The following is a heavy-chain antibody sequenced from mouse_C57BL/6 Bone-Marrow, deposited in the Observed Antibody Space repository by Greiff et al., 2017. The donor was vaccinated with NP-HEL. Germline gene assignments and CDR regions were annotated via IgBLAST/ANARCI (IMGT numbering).Heavy chain of an antibody. CDR2: IHPNIGST. V-gene: IGHV1-64*01. J-gene: IGHJ3*01. CDR3: ARSGLRQERPWFAY. Sequence: QVQLQQSGAELVKPGASVKLSCKASGYTFTSYWMHWVKQRPGQGLEWIGMIHPNIGSTNYNEKFKSKATLTVDKSSSTAYMQLSSLTSEDSAVYYCARSGLRQERPWFAYWGQGTLVTVSA. D-gene: IGHD2-4*01. CDR1: GYTFTSYW.